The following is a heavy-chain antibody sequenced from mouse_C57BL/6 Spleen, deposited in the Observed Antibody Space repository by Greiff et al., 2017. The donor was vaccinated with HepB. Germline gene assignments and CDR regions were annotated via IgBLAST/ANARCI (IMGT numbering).Heavy chain of an antibody. CDR1: GYSITSGYY. D-gene: IGHD2-4*01. CDR3: ARELLIRGYFDV. V-gene: IGHV3-6*01. CDR2: ISYDGSN. J-gene: IGHJ1*03. Sequence: LQESGPGLVKPSQSLSLTCSVTGYSITSGYYWNWIRQFPGNKLEWMGYISYDGSNNYNPSLKNRISITRDTSKNQFFLKLNSVTTEDTATYYCARELLIRGYFDVWGTGTTVTVSS.